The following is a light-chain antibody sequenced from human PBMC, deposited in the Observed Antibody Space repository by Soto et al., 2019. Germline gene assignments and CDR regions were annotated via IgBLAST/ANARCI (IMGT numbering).Light chain of an antibody. CDR1: QSISSNY. J-gene: IGKJ1*01. Sequence: EIVLTQSPGTLSLSPGESATLSCRASQSISSNYLAWYQHKPGQAPRLLIYDESSKATGNPDRFSGSGSGTDFTLTISSLEPEDFAVYYCQQHSHWPTFGQGTKVDIK. CDR2: DES. CDR3: QQHSHWPT. V-gene: IGKV3D-20*02.